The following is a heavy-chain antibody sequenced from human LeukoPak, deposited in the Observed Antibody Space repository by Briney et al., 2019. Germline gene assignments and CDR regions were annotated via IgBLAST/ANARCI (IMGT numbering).Heavy chain of an antibody. CDR1: GFTFSSYG. Sequence: QPGGSLRLSCAVSGFTFSSYGMSWVRQAPGKGLKWVSDISASGGSTYYADFLKGRFTISRDNSKNTLFLQMNGLTAEDTAVYYCAKQAYYYDSSGYYYVGWGQGTLVTVSS. D-gene: IGHD3-22*01. CDR3: AKQAYYYDSSGYYYVG. V-gene: IGHV3-23*01. CDR2: ISASGGST. J-gene: IGHJ4*02.